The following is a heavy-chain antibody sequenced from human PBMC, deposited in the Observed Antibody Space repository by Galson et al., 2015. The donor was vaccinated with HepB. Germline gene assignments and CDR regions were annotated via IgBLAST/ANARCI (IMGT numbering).Heavy chain of an antibody. CDR3: ARDGGEGIVVPAAYYYYGMDV. Sequence: SLRLSCAASGFTFSSYSMNWVRQAPGKGLEWVSSISSSSSYIYYADSVKGRFTISRDNAKNSLYLQMNSLRAEDTAVYYCARDGGEGIVVPAAYYYYGMDVWGQGTTVTVSS. J-gene: IGHJ6*02. V-gene: IGHV3-21*01. CDR2: ISSSSSYI. CDR1: GFTFSSYS. D-gene: IGHD2-2*01.